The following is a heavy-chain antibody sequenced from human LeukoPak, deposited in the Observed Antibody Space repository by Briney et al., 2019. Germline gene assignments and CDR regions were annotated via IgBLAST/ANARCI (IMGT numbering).Heavy chain of an antibody. J-gene: IGHJ4*02. CDR1: GFTFSDYY. D-gene: IGHD3-22*01. V-gene: IGHV3-11*01. CDR3: ARADYDSSGPNLDY. CDR2: ISSSSGSTI. Sequence: GGSLRLSCAASGFTFSDYYMSWIRQAPGKGLEWVSYISSSSGSTIYYADSVKGRFTISRDNAKNSLYLQMNSLRAEDTAVYYCARADYDSSGPNLDYWGQGTLVTVSS.